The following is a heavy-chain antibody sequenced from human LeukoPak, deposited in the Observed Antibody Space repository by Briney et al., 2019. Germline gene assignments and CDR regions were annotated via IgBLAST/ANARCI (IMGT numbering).Heavy chain of an antibody. J-gene: IGHJ3*02. CDR3: ARDLGHSGSTGGDAFDI. V-gene: IGHV3-11*01. D-gene: IGHD1-26*01. Sequence: PGGSLRLSGAASGFTFSDYYMNWIRQAPGKGLEWVSYISSSGNTIYYADSVKGRFTISRDNAKNSLYLQMNSLRAEDTAVYYCARDLGHSGSTGGDAFDIWGQGTMVTVSS. CDR1: GFTFSDYY. CDR2: ISSSGNTI.